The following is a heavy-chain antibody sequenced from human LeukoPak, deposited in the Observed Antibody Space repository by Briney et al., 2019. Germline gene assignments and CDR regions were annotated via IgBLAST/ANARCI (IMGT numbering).Heavy chain of an antibody. Sequence: GGSLRLSCVGSGFMFSDYYMSWIRQAQGKGLEWVSYISNDSVDKYYVDSVRGRFTICRDNAKKSMYLQMSGLRVEDTAVYYCARRDWVSGAVRAFDIWGQGTMVTVSS. D-gene: IGHD3-3*01. CDR1: GFMFSDYY. CDR2: ISNDSVDK. V-gene: IGHV3-11*04. CDR3: ARRDWVSGAVRAFDI. J-gene: IGHJ3*02.